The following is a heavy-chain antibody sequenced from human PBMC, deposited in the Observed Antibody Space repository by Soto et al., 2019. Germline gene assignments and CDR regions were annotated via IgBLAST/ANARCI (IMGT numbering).Heavy chain of an antibody. CDR2: IYWNDDK. CDR3: AHARRGFDWLRLDY. D-gene: IGHD3-9*01. V-gene: IGHV2-5*01. J-gene: IGHJ4*02. Sequence: QITLKESGPTLVKPTQTLTLTCTFSGFSLSTSGVGVGWILQPPGKALEWLALIYWNDDKRYSPSLKSMLTNTKDTSRNQVVLTMSNMDPVDTPTYCCAHARRGFDWLRLDYWGQGNQVTFSA. CDR1: GFSLSTSGVG.